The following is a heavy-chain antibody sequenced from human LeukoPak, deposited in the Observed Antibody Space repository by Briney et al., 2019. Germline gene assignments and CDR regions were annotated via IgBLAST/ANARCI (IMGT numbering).Heavy chain of an antibody. CDR3: AKWGDYDILTGYYVSDF. CDR1: GFIFRNYA. D-gene: IGHD3-9*01. J-gene: IGHJ4*02. CDR2: ITGSGDTT. Sequence: GASLRLSCAASGFIFRNYAMSWVRQAPGKGLEWVSAITGSGDTTYYADSVKGRFAVSRDNSKNTLYVEMNTLRAEDTAVYYCAKWGDYDILTGYYVSDFWGQGTLVTVSS. V-gene: IGHV3-23*01.